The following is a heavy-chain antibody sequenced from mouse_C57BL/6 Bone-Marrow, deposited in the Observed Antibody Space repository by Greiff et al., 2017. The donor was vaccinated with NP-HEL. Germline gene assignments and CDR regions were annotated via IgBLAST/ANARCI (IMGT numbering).Heavy chain of an antibody. V-gene: IGHV1-81*01. CDR2: IYPRSGNT. CDR1: GYTFTSYG. J-gene: IGHJ2*01. Sequence: QVQLQQSGAELVRPGASVKLSCKASGYTFTSYGISWVKQRTGQGLEWIGAIYPRSGNTYYNEKFKGKATLTADKSTSTAYMELRSLTSEGSAVYFCARREHVFGYWGQGTTLTVSS. CDR3: ARREHVFGY.